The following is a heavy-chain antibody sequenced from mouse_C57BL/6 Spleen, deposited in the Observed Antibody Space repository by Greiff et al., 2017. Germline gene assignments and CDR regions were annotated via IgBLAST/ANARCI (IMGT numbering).Heavy chain of an antibody. Sequence: QVQLQQPGAELVMPGASVKLSCKASGYTFTSYWMHWVKQRPGQGLEWIGEIDPSDSYTNYNQKFKGKSTLTVDKSASTAYMQRSSLTSEDSAVYYCASGSYYYGSSQYYFDYWGQGTTLTVSS. V-gene: IGHV1-69*01. J-gene: IGHJ2*01. CDR3: ASGSYYYGSSQYYFDY. D-gene: IGHD1-1*01. CDR2: IDPSDSYT. CDR1: GYTFTSYW.